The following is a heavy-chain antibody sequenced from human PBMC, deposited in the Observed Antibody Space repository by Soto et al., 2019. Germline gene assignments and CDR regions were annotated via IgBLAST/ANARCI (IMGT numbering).Heavy chain of an antibody. D-gene: IGHD6-19*01. Sequence: QVQLQQWGAGLLKPSETLSLTCAVYGGSFSPYFWSWIRQPPGKGLEWIGEINHSGSTNYNPSLTRRATLSVDTCENQVSLKLTSVTAADTAVYYCARLASGWQYYYFDFWGRGTPVTVSS. J-gene: IGHJ2*01. CDR2: INHSGST. CDR1: GGSFSPYF. V-gene: IGHV4-34*01. CDR3: ARLASGWQYYYFDF.